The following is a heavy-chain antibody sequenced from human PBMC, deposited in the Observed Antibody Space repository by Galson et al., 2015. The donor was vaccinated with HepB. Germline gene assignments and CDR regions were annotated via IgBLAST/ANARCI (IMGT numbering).Heavy chain of an antibody. CDR2: IKSKTVGGTT. J-gene: IGHJ4*02. V-gene: IGHV3-15*01. CDR1: GYIFTNYW. D-gene: IGHD3-22*01. CDR3: NTEGLSDSSAYFDN. Sequence: SGAEVKKPGESLKISCKGSGYIFTNYWMSWVRQAPGKGLEWVGRIKSKTVGGTTDYAAPVKGRFSISREFSKNTLYLQMTSLKTEDTAVYYCNTEGLSDSSAYFDNWGQGTLVTVSS.